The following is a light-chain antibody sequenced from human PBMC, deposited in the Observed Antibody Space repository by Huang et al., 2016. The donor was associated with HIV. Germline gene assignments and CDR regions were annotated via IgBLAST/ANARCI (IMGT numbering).Light chain of an antibody. CDR3: QQYDKWPPGLT. CDR2: DTS. CDR1: QNVSKN. V-gene: IGKV3D-15*01. J-gene: IGKJ4*01. Sequence: EIKMTQSPATLSVSPGGRVTLSCRASQNVSKNLAWYQQKTGQAPRLLIYDTSTMASGIPARFSGSGSGTEFTLTISGLQSEDFAIYYCQQYDKWPPGLTFGGGTKVEI.